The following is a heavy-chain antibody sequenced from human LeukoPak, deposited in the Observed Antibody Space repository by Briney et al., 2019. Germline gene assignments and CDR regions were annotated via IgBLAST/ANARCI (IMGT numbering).Heavy chain of an antibody. V-gene: IGHV3-74*01. CDR2: ISGDGSTT. Sequence: GGSLRLSCAAIGFTSNYWMHWGRQAPGKGLVWVSRISGDGSTTFYADSVKGRFTISRDNSKNTLYLQMNSLRAEDTAVYYCTRGYSGYGNFDCWGQGTLVTVSS. J-gene: IGHJ4*02. CDR1: GFTSNYW. D-gene: IGHD5-12*01. CDR3: TRGYSGYGNFDC.